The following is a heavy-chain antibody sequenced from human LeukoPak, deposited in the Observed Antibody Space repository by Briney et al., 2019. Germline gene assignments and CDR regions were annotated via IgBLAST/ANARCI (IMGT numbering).Heavy chain of an antibody. CDR1: GFTFSSYA. J-gene: IGHJ4*02. CDR2: ISYDGSNK. CDR3: VRESRPGGAMGLYHNLDY. D-gene: IGHD1-1*01. Sequence: PGGSLRLSCAASGFTFSSYAMHWVRQAPGKGLEWVAVISYDGSNKYYADSVKGRFTVSRDNAKNTLFLQMNSLRGGDTAIYYCVRESRPGGAMGLYHNLDYWGQGTLAAVSS. V-gene: IGHV3-30-3*01.